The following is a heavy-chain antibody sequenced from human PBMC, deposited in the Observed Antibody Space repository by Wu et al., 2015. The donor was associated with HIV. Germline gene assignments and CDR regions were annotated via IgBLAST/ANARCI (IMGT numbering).Heavy chain of an antibody. J-gene: IGHJ5*02. CDR3: ASPTVGGRGYDSSGYYT. D-gene: IGHD3-22*01. V-gene: IGHV1-69*13. CDR2: IIPIFGTA. CDR1: GGTFSSYA. Sequence: QVQLVQSGAEVKKPGSSVKVSCKASGGTFSSYAISWVRQAPGQGLEWMGRIIPIFGTANYAQKFQGRVTITADESTSTAYMELSSLRSEDTAVYYCASPTVGGRGYDSSGYYTWGQGTLVTVSS.